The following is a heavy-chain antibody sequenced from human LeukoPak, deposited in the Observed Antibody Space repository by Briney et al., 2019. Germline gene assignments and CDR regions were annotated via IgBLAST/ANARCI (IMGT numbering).Heavy chain of an antibody. J-gene: IGHJ1*01. D-gene: IGHD3-22*01. CDR2: IKTGGSEK. CDR3: ATYSSLNRREFQF. CDR1: GFTFSNYW. V-gene: IGHV3-7*01. Sequence: GGSLRLSCEGSGFTFSNYWMGWVRQAPGKGLQWVANIKTGGSEKYYVDSVKGRFTISRDNAKNSLYLQMNSLRAEDTAVYYCATYSSLNRREFQFWGQGTLLTVSS.